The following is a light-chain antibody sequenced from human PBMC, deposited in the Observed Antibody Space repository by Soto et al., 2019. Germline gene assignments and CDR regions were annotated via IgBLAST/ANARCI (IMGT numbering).Light chain of an antibody. CDR2: GAS. V-gene: IGKV3-20*01. CDR3: QQYGSSPLT. CDR1: QSVSSD. J-gene: IGKJ4*01. Sequence: EIVMTQSPATLSVSPGERATLSCRASQSVSSDLAWYHQKPGQAPRLLIYGASSRATGIPDRFSGSGSGTEFTLTISRLEPEDFAVYYCQQYGSSPLTFGGGTKVDIK.